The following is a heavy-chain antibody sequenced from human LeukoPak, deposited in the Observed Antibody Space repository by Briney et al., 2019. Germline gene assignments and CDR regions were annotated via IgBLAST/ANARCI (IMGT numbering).Heavy chain of an antibody. CDR1: GYTFTSYG. D-gene: IGHD3-3*01. CDR2: IIPIFGTE. Sequence: GASVKVSCKASGYTFTSYGISWVRQAPGQGLEWMGGIIPIFGTEKYAQKFQGRVTITTDESTSTAYMELSSLRSEDTAVYYCARGLRFLEWPNFRAFDIWGQGTMVTVSS. CDR3: ARGLRFLEWPNFRAFDI. J-gene: IGHJ3*02. V-gene: IGHV1-69*05.